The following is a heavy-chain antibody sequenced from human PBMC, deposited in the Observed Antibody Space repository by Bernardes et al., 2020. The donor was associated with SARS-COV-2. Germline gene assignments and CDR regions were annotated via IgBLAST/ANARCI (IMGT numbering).Heavy chain of an antibody. J-gene: IGHJ6*02. Sequence: GGSLRLSCAASGFTFSPYTMHWVRQAPGKGLEWVSSISSSGTYMFYEYSVRGRFTVSRDNSKNTLFLQMSDLRAEDTAIYYCATAPHYYYGLDVWGQGTAVTVSS. CDR2: ISSSGTYM. V-gene: IGHV3-21*04. CDR1: GFTFSPYT. CDR3: ATAPHYYYGLDV.